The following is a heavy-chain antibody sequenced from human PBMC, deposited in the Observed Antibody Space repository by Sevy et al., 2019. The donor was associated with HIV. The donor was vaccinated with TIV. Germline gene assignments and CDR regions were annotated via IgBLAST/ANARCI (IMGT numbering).Heavy chain of an antibody. CDR1: GFTFNNYD. CDR2: ISSAGTTA. Sequence: GESLKISCTASGFTFNNYDMAWVRQAPGKGLGWVSAISSAGTTAYYSNSVRGRFTVSRDNSKSTLFLQMNDLRVDDTAVYYCAKGWQRWPSDYWGQGTQVTVSS. D-gene: IGHD6-25*01. CDR3: AKGWQRWPSDY. V-gene: IGHV3-23*01. J-gene: IGHJ4*02.